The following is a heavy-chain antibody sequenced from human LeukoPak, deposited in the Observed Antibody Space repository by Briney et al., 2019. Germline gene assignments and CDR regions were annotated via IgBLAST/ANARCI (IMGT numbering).Heavy chain of an antibody. J-gene: IGHJ5*02. CDR1: GYSFISYW. Sequence: GESLKISCKGSGYSFISYWIGWVRQMPGKGLEWMGIIYPGDSDTRYSPSFQGQVTISADKSISIAYLQWSSLKASDTAMYYCARLEEQWLVPNWFGPWGQGTLVTVSS. CDR3: ARLEEQWLVPNWFGP. CDR2: IYPGDSDT. D-gene: IGHD6-19*01. V-gene: IGHV5-51*01.